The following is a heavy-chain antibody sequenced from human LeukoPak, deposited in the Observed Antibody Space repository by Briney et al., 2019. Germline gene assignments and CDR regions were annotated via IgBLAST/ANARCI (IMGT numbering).Heavy chain of an antibody. D-gene: IGHD6-19*01. CDR3: AKDLRESSGWHGNFDY. CDR1: GFIFSSYS. CDR2: ISSSSSYI. V-gene: IGHV3-21*04. J-gene: IGHJ4*02. Sequence: GGSLRLSCAASGFIFSSYSMNWVRQAPGKGLEWVSSISSSSSYIYYADSVKGRFTISRDNSKNTLYLQMNSLRAEDTAVYYCAKDLRESSGWHGNFDYWGQGTLVTVSS.